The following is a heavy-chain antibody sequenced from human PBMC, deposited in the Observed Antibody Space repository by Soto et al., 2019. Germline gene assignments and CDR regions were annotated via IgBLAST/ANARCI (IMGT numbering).Heavy chain of an antibody. J-gene: IGHJ6*02. Sequence: GSLGLSCAASGLTFSSYAMHWVRQAPGKGLEWVAVISYGGSNKYYADSVKGRFTISRDNSKNTLYLQMNSLRAEDTAVYYCAREPAVTTFYYYGMDVWGQGTTVTVSS. CDR2: ISYGGSNK. D-gene: IGHD4-17*01. CDR1: GLTFSSYA. V-gene: IGHV3-30-3*01. CDR3: AREPAVTTFYYYGMDV.